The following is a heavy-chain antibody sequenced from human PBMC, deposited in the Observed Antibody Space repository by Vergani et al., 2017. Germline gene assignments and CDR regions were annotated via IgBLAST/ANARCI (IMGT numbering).Heavy chain of an antibody. CDR1: GGSFSGYY. CDR2: INHSGST. J-gene: IGHJ4*02. V-gene: IGHV4-34*01. Sequence: QVQLQQWGAGLLKPSETLSLTCAVYGGSFSGYYWSWIRQPPGKGLEWIGEINHSGSTKYNPFLKSRVTISVDTSKNQFSLKLSSVTAADTAVYYCARTEIFILRYFHWALWGQGTLVTVSS. CDR3: ARTEIFILRYFHWAL. D-gene: IGHD3-9*01.